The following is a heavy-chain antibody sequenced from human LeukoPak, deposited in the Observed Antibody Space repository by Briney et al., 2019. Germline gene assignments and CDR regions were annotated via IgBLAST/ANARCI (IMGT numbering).Heavy chain of an antibody. J-gene: IGHJ4*02. D-gene: IGHD3-9*01. Sequence: ASVKVSCKASGYSFTGYYMRWVRQAPGQGLEWMGWISAYNGNTNYAQKLQGRVTMTTDTSTSTAYMELRSLRSDDTAVYYCARYGYIFPGYFDYWGQGTLVTVSS. CDR1: GYSFTGYY. CDR2: ISAYNGNT. V-gene: IGHV1-18*04. CDR3: ARYGYIFPGYFDY.